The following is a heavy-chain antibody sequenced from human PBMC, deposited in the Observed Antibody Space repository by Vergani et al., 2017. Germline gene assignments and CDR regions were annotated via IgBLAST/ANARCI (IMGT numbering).Heavy chain of an antibody. CDR2: ISSSGSTI. J-gene: IGHJ4*02. V-gene: IGHV3-48*03. CDR3: ARALPLGPGSIDY. Sequence: EVQLVESGGGLVQPGGSLRLSCAASGFTFSSYEMNWVRQAPGKGLEWVSYISSSGSTIYYADSVKGRFTISRDNAKNSLYLQMNSLRAEDTAVYYCARALPLGPGSIDYWGQGTLVTVSS. CDR1: GFTFSSYE.